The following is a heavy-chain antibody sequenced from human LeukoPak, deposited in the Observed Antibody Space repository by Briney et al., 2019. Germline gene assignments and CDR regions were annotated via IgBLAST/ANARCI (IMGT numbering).Heavy chain of an antibody. CDR2: ISNSGST. D-gene: IGHD5/OR15-5a*01. Sequence: SQTLSLTCTVSSGSMNGGLYYWTWIRQPAGKGLEWIGRISNSGSTTYNPSLMSRGTITLDTSKNSFSLKVTSVTAADTAVYYCARETKDIYSPSWGLYDTYYYIDAWGSGTTVTVSS. J-gene: IGHJ6*03. CDR1: SGSMNGGLYY. V-gene: IGHV4-61*02. CDR3: ARETKDIYSPSWGLYDTYYYIDA.